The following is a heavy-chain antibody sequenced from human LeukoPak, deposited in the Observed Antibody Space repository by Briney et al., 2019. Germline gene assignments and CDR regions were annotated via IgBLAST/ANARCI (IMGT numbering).Heavy chain of an antibody. CDR1: GFTFSSSG. J-gene: IGHJ4*02. Sequence: GGSLRLSCAASGFTFSSSGMHWVRQAPGKGLEWVAVISYDGSNKYYADSVKGRFTISRDNSKNTLYLQMNSLRAEDTAVYYCARDSHDYGDFWGQGTLVTVSS. V-gene: IGHV3-30*03. CDR2: ISYDGSNK. CDR3: ARDSHDYGDF.